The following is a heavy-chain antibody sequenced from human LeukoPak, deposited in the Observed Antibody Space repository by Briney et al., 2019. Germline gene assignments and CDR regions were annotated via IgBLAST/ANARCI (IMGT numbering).Heavy chain of an antibody. Sequence: GGSLRLSCAASGFTFNKYNMNWVRQAPGKGLEWVSYISGSSTNKYYEDSVKGRFTISRDNAKNSLYLQMNSLRAEDTAVYYCVRDREGIAVVGTGWFDPWGQGTLVTVSS. CDR3: VRDREGIAVVGTGWFDP. CDR1: GFTFNKYN. V-gene: IGHV3-48*01. CDR2: ISGSSTNK. J-gene: IGHJ5*02. D-gene: IGHD6-13*01.